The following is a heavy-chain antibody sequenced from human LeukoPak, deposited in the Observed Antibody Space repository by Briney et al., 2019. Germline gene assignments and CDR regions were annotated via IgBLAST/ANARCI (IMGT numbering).Heavy chain of an antibody. CDR3: TIDLMTGFSSGWHFAY. D-gene: IGHD6-19*01. CDR2: FSGDEDSI. J-gene: IGHJ4*02. Sequence: GGSLRLSCAASGLTFKNFAMSWVRQAPGKGLEWLAVFSGDEDSIHSADSVRGHFVISTANSENTSYLHMNLLRAEDTAVYYCTIDLMTGFSSGWHFAYWGQGTLVTVSS. CDR1: GLTFKNFA. V-gene: IGHV3-23*01.